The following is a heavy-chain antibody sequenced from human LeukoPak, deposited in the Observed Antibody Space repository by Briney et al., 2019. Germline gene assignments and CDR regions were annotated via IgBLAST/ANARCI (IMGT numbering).Heavy chain of an antibody. Sequence: GGSLRLSCAASGFTFSGYGMHWVRQAPGKGLEWMAVIWYDGSNKYYADSVKGRFTISRDNSKNTLYLQMNSLRAEDTAVYYCARDHSSGWYSDYFDYWGQGTLVTVSS. J-gene: IGHJ4*02. CDR2: IWYDGSNK. D-gene: IGHD6-19*01. CDR3: ARDHSSGWYSDYFDY. V-gene: IGHV3-33*01. CDR1: GFTFSGYG.